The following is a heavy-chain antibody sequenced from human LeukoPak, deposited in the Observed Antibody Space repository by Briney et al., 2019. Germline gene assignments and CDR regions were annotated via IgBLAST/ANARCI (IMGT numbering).Heavy chain of an antibody. CDR1: GYTFTSYG. V-gene: IGHV1-18*01. D-gene: IGHD2-2*02. CDR3: ARAYCSSTSCYKGPYYYYYGMDV. J-gene: IGHJ6*02. Sequence: ASVKVSCKASGYTFTSYGISWVRQAPGQGLEWMGWISAYNGNTNYAQKLQGRVTMTTDTSTSTAYMELRSRRSDDTAVYYCARAYCSSTSCYKGPYYYYYGMDVWGQGTTVTVSS. CDR2: ISAYNGNT.